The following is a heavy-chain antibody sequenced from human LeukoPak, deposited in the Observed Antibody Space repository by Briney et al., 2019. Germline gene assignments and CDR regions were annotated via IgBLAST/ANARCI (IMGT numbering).Heavy chain of an antibody. V-gene: IGHV4-34*01. CDR1: GGSFSGYY. CDR3: ARGDQLGGLWGNYQYYFDY. CDR2: INQRGST. D-gene: IGHD5-18*01. J-gene: IGHJ4*02. Sequence: SETLSLTCAVYGGSFSGYYWSWLRQSPGKGLEWIGQINQRGSTNYNPSLRSRVTMSIDTSKNQFSLNLRSVTAADTAVFYCARGDQLGGLWGNYQYYFDYWGQGILVTVSS.